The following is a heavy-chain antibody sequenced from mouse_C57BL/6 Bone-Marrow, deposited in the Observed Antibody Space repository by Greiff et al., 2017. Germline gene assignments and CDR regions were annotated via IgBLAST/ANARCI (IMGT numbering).Heavy chain of an antibody. V-gene: IGHV1-55*01. CDR3: ARRGVYYYGSSYGYFDV. D-gene: IGHD1-1*01. CDR1: GYTFTSYW. Sequence: QVQLKQPGAELVKPGASVKMSCKASGYTFTSYWITWVKQRPGQGLEWIGDIYPGSGSTNYNEKFKSKATLTVDTSSSTAYMQLSSLTSADAAVYYCARRGVYYYGSSYGYFDVWGTGTTVTVSS. J-gene: IGHJ1*03. CDR2: IYPGSGST.